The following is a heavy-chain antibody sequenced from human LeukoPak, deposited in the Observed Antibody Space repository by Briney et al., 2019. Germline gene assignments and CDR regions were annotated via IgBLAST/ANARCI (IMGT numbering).Heavy chain of an antibody. Sequence: ASVKVSCKASGYTFTGYYMHWVRQAPGQGLEWMGRINPNSGGTNYAQKFQGRVNMTRETSISNAYMELSRLRSDDTAVYYCARDLTMVRGVIITWAGSDDAFDIWGQGTMVTVSS. CDR1: GYTFTGYY. V-gene: IGHV1-2*06. CDR2: INPNSGGT. CDR3: ARDLTMVRGVIITWAGSDDAFDI. D-gene: IGHD3-10*01. J-gene: IGHJ3*02.